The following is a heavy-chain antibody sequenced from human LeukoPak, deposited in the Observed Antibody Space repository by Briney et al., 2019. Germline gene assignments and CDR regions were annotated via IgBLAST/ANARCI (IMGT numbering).Heavy chain of an antibody. CDR1: GGSISSYY. J-gene: IGHJ3*02. CDR2: IFYSGST. D-gene: IGHD3-10*01. V-gene: IGHV4-59*12. Sequence: SETLSLTCTVSGGSISSYYWSWIRRPPGKALEWIGNIFYSGSTYYSPSLKSRVTISLDTSRNQFSLKLNSVTAADTAVYYCAKSNGYGLIDIWGQGTMVTVSS. CDR3: AKSNGYGLIDI.